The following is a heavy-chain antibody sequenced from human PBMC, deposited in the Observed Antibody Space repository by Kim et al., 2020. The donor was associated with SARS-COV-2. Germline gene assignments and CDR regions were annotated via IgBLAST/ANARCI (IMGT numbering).Heavy chain of an antibody. D-gene: IGHD3-10*01. CDR3: AKEPYGSGGYYLV. V-gene: IGHV3-30*02. Sequence: YAYSVKCRFTISRDNSDNTLYLQMNSQRAEDSAVYYCAKEPYGSGGYYLVWGQGTLVTVSS. J-gene: IGHJ1*01.